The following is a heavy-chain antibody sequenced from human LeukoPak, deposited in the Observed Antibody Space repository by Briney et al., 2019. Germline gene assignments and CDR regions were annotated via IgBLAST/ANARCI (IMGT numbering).Heavy chain of an antibody. Sequence: SETLSLTCALYGGSFSGYYWSWIRQPPGKGLEWIGEINHSGSTNYNPSLKSRVTISVDTSKNQFSLKLSSVTAADTAVYYCARRFYTNYYDSSGPFDYWGQGTLVTVSS. V-gene: IGHV4-34*01. D-gene: IGHD3-22*01. CDR3: ARRFYTNYYDSSGPFDY. J-gene: IGHJ4*02. CDR2: INHSGST. CDR1: GGSFSGYY.